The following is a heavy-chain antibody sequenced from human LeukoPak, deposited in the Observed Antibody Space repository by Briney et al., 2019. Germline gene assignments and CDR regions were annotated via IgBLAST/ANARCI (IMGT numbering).Heavy chain of an antibody. V-gene: IGHV3-7*01. CDR1: GFTFSSYW. CDR2: IKQDGSEK. Sequence: PGGSLRLSCAASGFTFSSYWMSWVRQAPGKGLEWVASIKQDGSEKYYVDSVKGRFTISRDNAKNSLYLQMNSLRAEDTAVYYCASNGGNSIAAAYDYWGQGTLVTVSS. D-gene: IGHD6-13*01. J-gene: IGHJ4*02. CDR3: ASNGGNSIAAAYDY.